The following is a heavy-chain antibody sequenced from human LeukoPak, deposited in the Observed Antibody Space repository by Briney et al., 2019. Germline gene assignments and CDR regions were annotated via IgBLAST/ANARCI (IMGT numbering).Heavy chain of an antibody. CDR1: GYTFTSYY. V-gene: IGHV1-46*01. J-gene: IGHJ5*02. Sequence: ASVKVSCKASGYTFTSYYMHWVRQAPGQGLEWMGIINPSGGSTSYAQKFQGRVTMTRDMSTSTVYMELSSLRSEDTAVYYCARDSGQLVTDNWFDPWGQGTLVTVSS. CDR3: ARDSGQLVTDNWFDP. D-gene: IGHD6-6*01. CDR2: INPSGGST.